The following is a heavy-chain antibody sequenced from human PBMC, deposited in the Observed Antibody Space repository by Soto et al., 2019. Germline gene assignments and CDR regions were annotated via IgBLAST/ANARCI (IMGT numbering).Heavy chain of an antibody. CDR1: GFTFSSYA. CDR3: AKRNSGYDYYYYYYMDV. V-gene: IGHV3-23*01. J-gene: IGHJ6*03. Sequence: EVQLLESGGGLVQPGGSLRLSCAASGFTFSSYAMSWVRQAPGKGLEWVSAISGSGGSTYYADSVKGRFTISRDNSKNTLYLQRNSLRAEDTAVYYCAKRNSGYDYYYYYYMDVWGKGTTVPVSS. D-gene: IGHD5-12*01. CDR2: ISGSGGST.